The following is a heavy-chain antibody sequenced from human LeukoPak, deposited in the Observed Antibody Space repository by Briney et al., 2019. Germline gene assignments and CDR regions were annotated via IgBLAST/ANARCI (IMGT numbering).Heavy chain of an antibody. Sequence: GRSLRLSCAASGFTFSSYGMHWVRQAPGKGLEWVADIWYDGSNKYYADSVKGRFTTSRDNSKNTLYLQMNSLRAEDTAVYYCARDPIAAAGTVIWYNWFDPWGQGTLVTVSS. D-gene: IGHD6-13*01. CDR3: ARDPIAAAGTVIWYNWFDP. J-gene: IGHJ5*02. CDR1: GFTFSSYG. V-gene: IGHV3-33*01. CDR2: IWYDGSNK.